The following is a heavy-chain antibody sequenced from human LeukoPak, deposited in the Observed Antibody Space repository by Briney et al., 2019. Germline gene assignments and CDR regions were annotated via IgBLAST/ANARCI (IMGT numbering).Heavy chain of an antibody. CDR3: ARVPTAVDTAMVTAY. V-gene: IGHV1-69*04. D-gene: IGHD5-18*01. CDR2: IIPILGIA. Sequence: SVKVSCKASGGTFSSYAISWVRPAPGQGLEWMGRIIPILGIANYAQKFQGRVTITADKSTSTAYMELSSLRSEDTAVYYCARVPTAVDTAMVTAYWGQGTLVTVSS. J-gene: IGHJ4*02. CDR1: GGTFSSYA.